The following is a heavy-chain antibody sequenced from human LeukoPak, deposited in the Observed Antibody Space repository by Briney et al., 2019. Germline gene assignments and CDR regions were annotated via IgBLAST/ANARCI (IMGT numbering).Heavy chain of an antibody. CDR3: ARPYYYDSRIDP. D-gene: IGHD3-22*01. V-gene: IGHV4-30-4*01. CDR2: LYYSGST. J-gene: IGHJ5*02. Sequence: SETLSLTCTVSGGSISSGDYYWSWIRQPPGKGLEWIAYLYYSGSTYYNPSLKSRVTMSADTSKNQLSLKLSSVTAADTAVYYCARPYYYDSRIDPWGQGILVTVSS. CDR1: GGSISSGDYY.